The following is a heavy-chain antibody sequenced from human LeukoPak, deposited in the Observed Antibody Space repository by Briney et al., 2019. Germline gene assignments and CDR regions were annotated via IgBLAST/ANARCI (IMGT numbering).Heavy chain of an antibody. Sequence: GGSLRLSCAASGFTFSNYNINWVRQAPGKGLEWVSSISGDSVYKYYAESVKGRFTISRDNSKNTLYVQMNSLRAEDTAIYYCAKVRYGVVVITPNYFDYWGQGTLVTVSS. V-gene: IGHV3-21*04. J-gene: IGHJ4*02. CDR2: ISGDSVYK. CDR1: GFTFSNYN. CDR3: AKVRYGVVVITPNYFDY. D-gene: IGHD3-22*01.